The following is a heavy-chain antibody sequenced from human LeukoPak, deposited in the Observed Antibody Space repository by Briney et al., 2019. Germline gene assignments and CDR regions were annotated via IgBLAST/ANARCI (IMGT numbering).Heavy chain of an antibody. CDR3: ARHADVLRFLEWLPDPHYYYYYYMDV. CDR2: IYHSGNT. CDR1: GYSISSGYY. J-gene: IGHJ6*03. D-gene: IGHD3-3*01. Sequence: SETLSLTCTVSGYSISSGYYWGWIRQPPGKGLEWIGSIYHSGNTYYNPSLKSRVTISVDTSKNQFSLKLSSVTAADTAVYYCARHADVLRFLEWLPDPHYYYYYYMDVWGKGTTVTVSS. V-gene: IGHV4-38-2*02.